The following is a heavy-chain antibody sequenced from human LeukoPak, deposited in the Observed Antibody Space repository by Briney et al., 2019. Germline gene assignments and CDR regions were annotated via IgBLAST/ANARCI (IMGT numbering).Heavy chain of an antibody. V-gene: IGHV1-69*04. CDR1: GGTFSSYA. Sequence: ASVKVSCKASGGTFSSYAISWVRQAPGQGLEWMGRIIPIFGIANYAQKFQGRVTITAGKSTSTAYMELSSLRSEDTAVYYCARGDSGSYQDWGQGTLVTVSS. CDR3: ARGDSGSYQD. J-gene: IGHJ4*02. D-gene: IGHD1-26*01. CDR2: IIPIFGIA.